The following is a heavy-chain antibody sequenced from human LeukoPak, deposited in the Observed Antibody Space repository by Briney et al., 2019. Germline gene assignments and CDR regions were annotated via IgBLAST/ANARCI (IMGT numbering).Heavy chain of an antibody. CDR3: ARDQLNYYDSSGSDDAFDI. CDR2: IYTSGST. D-gene: IGHD3-22*01. CDR1: GGSINSYY. Sequence: PSETLSLTCNVSGGSINSYYWSWIRQPAGKGLEWIGRIYTSGSTNYNPSLKSRVTMSVDTSKNQFSLKLSSVTAADTAVYYCARDQLNYYDSSGSDDAFDIWGQGTMVTVSS. V-gene: IGHV4-4*07. J-gene: IGHJ3*02.